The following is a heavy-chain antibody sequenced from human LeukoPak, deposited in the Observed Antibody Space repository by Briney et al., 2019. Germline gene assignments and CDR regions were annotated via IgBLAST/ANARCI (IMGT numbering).Heavy chain of an antibody. J-gene: IGHJ4*02. Sequence: GGSLRPSCAASGFTVNNNYMSWVRQAPGRGLEWVSVIYAGGSTYYADSVKGRFTVSRDNSKNTLYLQMNSLRAEDTAVYHCARLDTTATHFDYWGQGTLVTVSS. CDR1: GFTVNNNY. CDR3: ARLDTTATHFDY. V-gene: IGHV3-66*01. D-gene: IGHD4-17*01. CDR2: IYAGGST.